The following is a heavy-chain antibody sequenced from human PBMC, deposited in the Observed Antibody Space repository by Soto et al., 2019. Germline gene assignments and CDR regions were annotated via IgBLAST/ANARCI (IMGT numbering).Heavy chain of an antibody. CDR2: SRNRVQSYST. Sequence: EVQLVESGGGLVQPGGSLRLSCAASGFTFSDHYMDWVRQAPGKGLEWVGRSRNRVQSYSTEYAESVKGRFTISRDDSQNSMYLHMLSMKTEDTAVYYCARVLPSVTNYFTEYWGQGTLVTVSS. V-gene: IGHV3-72*01. D-gene: IGHD4-17*01. J-gene: IGHJ4*02. CDR3: ARVLPSVTNYFTEY. CDR1: GFTFSDHY.